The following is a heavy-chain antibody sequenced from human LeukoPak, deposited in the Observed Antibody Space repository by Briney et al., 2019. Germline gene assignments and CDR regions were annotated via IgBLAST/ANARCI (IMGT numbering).Heavy chain of an antibody. CDR2: ISTGGYTM. J-gene: IGHJ1*01. D-gene: IGHD2-21*02. CDR3: AMWGYCGGDCYPEYFQH. V-gene: IGHV3-11*04. Sequence: GGSLRLSCAASGFIFSDYYMSWIRQAPGKGLEWVSYISTGGYTMFYADSVKGRFIISRDNAKNSLYLQMNSLRAEDTAVYYCAMWGYCGGDCYPEYFQHWGQGTLVTVSS. CDR1: GFIFSDYY.